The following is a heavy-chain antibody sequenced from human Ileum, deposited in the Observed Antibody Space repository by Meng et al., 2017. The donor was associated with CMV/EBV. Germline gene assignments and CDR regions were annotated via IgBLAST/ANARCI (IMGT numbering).Heavy chain of an antibody. D-gene: IGHD4-11*01. J-gene: IGHJ6*02. CDR3: ARGVTTYYYYYGMDV. V-gene: IGHV4-34*01. Sequence: SETLSLTCAVYGGSFSGYYWSWIRQPPGKGLEWIGEINHSGSTSYNPSLKSRVTISVDTSKNQFSLKLSSVTAADTAVYYCARGVTTYYYYYGMDVWGQGTTVTVSS. CDR1: GGSFSGYY. CDR2: INHSGST.